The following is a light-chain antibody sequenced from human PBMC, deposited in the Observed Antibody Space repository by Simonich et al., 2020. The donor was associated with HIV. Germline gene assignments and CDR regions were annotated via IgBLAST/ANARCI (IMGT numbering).Light chain of an antibody. CDR1: QSVLSSSDNKNY. CDR2: WAT. J-gene: IGKJ2*01. V-gene: IGKV4-1*01. CDR3: QQYYSTPYT. Sequence: DIVMTQSPDSLTVSLGERATINCKSSQSVLSSSDNKNYLAGYQKKPRQLPKLLISWATTRQSGVPDRFSGSGSGTDFTLTISSLQAEDVAVYYCQQYYSTPYTFGQGTKLEIK.